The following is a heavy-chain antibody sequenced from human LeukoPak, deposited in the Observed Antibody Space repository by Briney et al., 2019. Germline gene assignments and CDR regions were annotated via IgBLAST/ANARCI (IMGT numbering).Heavy chain of an antibody. D-gene: IGHD5-18*01. Sequence: GESLKISCKGSGYSFTSYWIGWVRQMPGKGLEWMGIIYPGDSDTRYSPSFQGQVTISADKSISTAYLQWSSLKASDTAMYYCARLPPPLRGYSYVLDYWGQGTLVTVSS. CDR2: IYPGDSDT. CDR1: GYSFTSYW. CDR3: ARLPPPLRGYSYVLDY. V-gene: IGHV5-51*01. J-gene: IGHJ4*02.